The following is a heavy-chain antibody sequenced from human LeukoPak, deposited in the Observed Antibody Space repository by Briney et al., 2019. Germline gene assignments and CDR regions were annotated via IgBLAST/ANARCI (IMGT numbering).Heavy chain of an antibody. CDR2: IRYDGSNK. CDR1: GFTFSSYG. V-gene: IGHV3-30*02. D-gene: IGHD2-15*01. CDR3: ARDPGAPTGGYCSGGSCYSEDPGYL. J-gene: IGHJ4*02. Sequence: GGSLRLSCAASGFTFSSYGMHWVRQAPGKGLEWVAFIRYDGSNKYYADSVKGRFTISRDNSKNTLYLQMNSLRAEDTAVYYCARDPGAPTGGYCSGGSCYSEDPGYLWGQGTLVTVSS.